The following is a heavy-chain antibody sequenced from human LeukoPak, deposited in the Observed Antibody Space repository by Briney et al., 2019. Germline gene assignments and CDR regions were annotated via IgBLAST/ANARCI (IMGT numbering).Heavy chain of an antibody. CDR3: ARFDFWSGYQNGGFDY. CDR2: IYYSGST. J-gene: IGHJ4*02. V-gene: IGHV4-59*01. Sequence: TSETLSLTCTVSGGSISSYYWSWIRQPPGKGLEWIGYIYYSGSTNYNPSLKSRVTISVDTSKNQFSLKLSSVTAADTAVYYCARFDFWSGYQNGGFDYWGQGTLVTVSS. CDR1: GGSISSYY. D-gene: IGHD3-3*01.